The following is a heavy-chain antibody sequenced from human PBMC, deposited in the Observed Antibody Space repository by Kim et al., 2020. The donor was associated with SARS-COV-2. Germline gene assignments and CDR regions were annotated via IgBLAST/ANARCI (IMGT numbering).Heavy chain of an antibody. V-gene: IGHV5-10-1*01. Sequence: PSFQGHVTISADKSISTAYLQWSSLKASDTAMYYCARSNLYSAGYRPDYWGQGTLVTVSS. D-gene: IGHD1-26*01. J-gene: IGHJ4*02. CDR3: ARSNLYSAGYRPDY.